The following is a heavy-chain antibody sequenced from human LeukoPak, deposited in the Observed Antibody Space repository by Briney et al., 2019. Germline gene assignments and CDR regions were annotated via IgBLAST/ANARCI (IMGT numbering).Heavy chain of an antibody. CDR3: ARDSSGSLDN. D-gene: IGHD6-19*01. J-gene: IGHJ4*02. V-gene: IGHV3-7*04. CDR2: IKEDASEK. Sequence: GGSLRLSCAASGFTFSSYRMAWVRLAPRKGTEWVANIKEDASEKYYVDSVKGRFTISRDNAKNSLYLQVNSMRAEDTAVYHCARDSSGSLDNWGQGTLVTVSS. CDR1: GFTFSSYR.